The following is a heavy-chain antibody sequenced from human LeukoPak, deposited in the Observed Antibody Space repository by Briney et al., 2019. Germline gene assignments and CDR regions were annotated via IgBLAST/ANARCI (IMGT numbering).Heavy chain of an antibody. D-gene: IGHD1-26*01. CDR1: GGSISSYY. J-gene: IGHJ5*02. CDR3: ARDEGASYNWFDP. V-gene: IGHV4-59*12. CDR2: IYYSGRT. Sequence: SETLSLTCSVSGGSISSYYWSWIRQPPGKGLEWIGYIYYSGRTNYNPSLKSRVTISVDTSKNQFSLKLSSVTAADTAVYYCARDEGASYNWFDPWGQGTLVTVSS.